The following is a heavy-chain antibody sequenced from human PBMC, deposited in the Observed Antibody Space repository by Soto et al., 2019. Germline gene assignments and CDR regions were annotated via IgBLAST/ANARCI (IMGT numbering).Heavy chain of an antibody. D-gene: IGHD4-17*01. V-gene: IGHV3-7*04. J-gene: IGHJ4*02. CDR1: GFTFSNYW. Sequence: EVQLVESGGGLVQPGGSLRLSCAASGFTFSNYWMSWVRQAPGKGLEWVANIKQDGSEKYYVDSVKGRFTISRDNAKNSLYLQMKSLRAEDTAVYYCARDLASTTIPNYWGQGTLVTVSS. CDR2: IKQDGSEK. CDR3: ARDLASTTIPNY.